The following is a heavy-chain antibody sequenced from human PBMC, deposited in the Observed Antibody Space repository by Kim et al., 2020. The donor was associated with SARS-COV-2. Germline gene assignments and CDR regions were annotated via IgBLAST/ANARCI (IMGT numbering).Heavy chain of an antibody. CDR1: GYTFTGYY. V-gene: IGHV1-2*02. J-gene: IGHJ3*02. D-gene: IGHD1-1*01. CDR2: INPNSGGT. CDR3: ARESEFGTSDAFDI. Sequence: ASVKVSCKASGYTFTGYYMHWVRQAPGQGLEWMGWINPNSGGTNYAQKFQGRVTMTRDTSISTAYMELSRLRSDDTAVYYCARESEFGTSDAFDIWGQGTMVTVSS.